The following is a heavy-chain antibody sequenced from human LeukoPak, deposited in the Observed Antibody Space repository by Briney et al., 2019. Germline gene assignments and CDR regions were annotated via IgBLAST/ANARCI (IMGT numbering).Heavy chain of an antibody. CDR3: ARALLPYYYYYMDV. V-gene: IGHV4-34*01. Sequence: SETLSLTCAVYGGSFSGYYWSWIRQPPGKRLEWIGEINHSGSTNYNPSLKSRVTISVDTSKNQFSLKLSSVTAADTAVYYCARALLPYYYYYMDVWGKGTTVTVSS. CDR1: GGSFSGYY. J-gene: IGHJ6*03. CDR2: INHSGST.